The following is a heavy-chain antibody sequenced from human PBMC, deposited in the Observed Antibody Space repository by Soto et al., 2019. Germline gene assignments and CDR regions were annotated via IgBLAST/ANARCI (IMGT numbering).Heavy chain of an antibody. J-gene: IGHJ6*02. CDR3: ARDPVDLFGYMDV. CDR1: EGTVSSYS. D-gene: IGHD6-25*01. V-gene: IGHV1-69*06. CDR2: IIPLLGTA. Sequence: QEELVQSGAEVKKPGSSVNVSCKASEGTVSSYSITWVRQAPGQRLEWMGEIIPLLGTANYAQKFQGRVTITGDKSTSTIYMGLSSLRSDDTAVYYCARDPVDLFGYMDVWGQGTTVTVSS.